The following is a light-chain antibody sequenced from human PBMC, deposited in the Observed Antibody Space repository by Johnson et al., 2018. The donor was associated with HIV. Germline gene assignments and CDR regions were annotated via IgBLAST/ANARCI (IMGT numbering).Light chain of an antibody. CDR2: EDN. V-gene: IGLV1-51*02. CDR1: SSNIGNYF. CDR3: GIWDASLSPLYV. J-gene: IGLJ1*01. Sequence: QPVLTQPPSVSAAPGQKVTISCSGSSSNIGNYFVSWYQQLPGAAPRLLIYEDNKRPSGIPDRFSGSKSGATATLGITGLQTGDEADYYCGIWDASLSPLYVFGSGTTITVL.